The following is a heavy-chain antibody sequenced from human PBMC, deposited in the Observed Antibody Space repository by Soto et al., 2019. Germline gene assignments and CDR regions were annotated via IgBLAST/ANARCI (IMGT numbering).Heavy chain of an antibody. CDR1: GGTFTNYI. Sequence: QVQLVQSGAEMKRPESSVKVACETSGGTFTNYIFSWVRQSPGQGLEWMGWIIPVLKIAKYAQKFQGRINTTADQSTNTAYLELSSLRSEDTAIYFCATAPTASAPSVFWGQGTLVTVSS. CDR3: ATAPTASAPSVF. D-gene: IGHD3-3*01. CDR2: IIPVLKIA. V-gene: IGHV1-69*02. J-gene: IGHJ4*02.